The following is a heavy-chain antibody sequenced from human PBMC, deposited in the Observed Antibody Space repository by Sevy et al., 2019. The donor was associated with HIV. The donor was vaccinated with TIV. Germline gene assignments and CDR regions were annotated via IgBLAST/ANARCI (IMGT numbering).Heavy chain of an antibody. CDR1: GGTFSSYA. D-gene: IGHD3-22*01. CDR2: MIPIFGTA. CDR3: ARATGGDYYDSSGYYNYYYMDV. J-gene: IGHJ6*03. V-gene: IGHV1-69*06. Sequence: ASVKVSCKASGGTFSSYAISWVRQAPGQGLEWMGGMIPIFGTANYAQKFQGRVTITADKSTSTAYMELSSLRSEDTAVYYCARATGGDYYDSSGYYNYYYMDVWGKGTTVTVSS.